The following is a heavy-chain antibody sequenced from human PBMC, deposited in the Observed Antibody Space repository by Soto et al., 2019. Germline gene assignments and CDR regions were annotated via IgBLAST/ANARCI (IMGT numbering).Heavy chain of an antibody. CDR1: GFSFSSYW. Sequence: GGSLRLSCAASGFSFSSYWMSWVRQAPGKGLEWVAIIKQDGSEQFYVNSVKGGFTISRDNAKNSQYLQMNSLRVEDTAVYYCAGDSGWLMTAWGQGTLVPVSS. CDR3: AGDSGWLMTA. J-gene: IGHJ5*02. V-gene: IGHV3-7*01. CDR2: IKQDGSEQ. D-gene: IGHD6-19*01.